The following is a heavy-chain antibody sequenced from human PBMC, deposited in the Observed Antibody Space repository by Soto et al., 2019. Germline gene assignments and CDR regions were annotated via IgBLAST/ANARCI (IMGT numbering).Heavy chain of an antibody. CDR3: ARAPRVGGYYYWYFDL. Sequence: EVQLVETGGGLIQPGGSLRLSCAASGFTVSSNYMSWVRQAPGKGLEWVSVIYSGGSTYYADSVKGRFTISRDNSKNTLYLQMNSLRAEDTAVYYCARAPRVGGYYYWYFDLWGRGTLVTVSS. CDR1: GFTVSSNY. J-gene: IGHJ2*01. D-gene: IGHD3-22*01. V-gene: IGHV3-53*02. CDR2: IYSGGST.